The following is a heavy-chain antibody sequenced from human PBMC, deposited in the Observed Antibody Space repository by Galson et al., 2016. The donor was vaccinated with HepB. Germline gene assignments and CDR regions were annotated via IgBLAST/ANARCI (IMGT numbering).Heavy chain of an antibody. V-gene: IGHV4-61*02. J-gene: IGHJ4*02. Sequence: TLSVTCTVSGGSISSGSYYWSWIRQPAGKGLEWIGRIYSGGSTNYNPSLKSRVTISLDTSKNQFSLKLSSVTAADTAVYYCTRGYSFYDSSGTGYWGQGTHVTVSS. CDR2: IYSGGST. CDR3: TRGYSFYDSSGTGY. CDR1: GGSISSGSYY. D-gene: IGHD3-22*01.